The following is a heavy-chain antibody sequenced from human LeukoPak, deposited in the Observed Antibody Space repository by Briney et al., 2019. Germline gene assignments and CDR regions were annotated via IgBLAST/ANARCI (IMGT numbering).Heavy chain of an antibody. J-gene: IGHJ6*02. CDR1: GGSFSGYY. V-gene: IGHV4-4*07. CDR2: IYTSGST. Sequence: SETLSLTCAVYGGSFSGYYWSWIRQPAGKGLEWIGRIYTSGSTNYNPSLKSRVTMSVDTSKNQFSLKLSSVTAADTAVYYCARDYSSSWFRPYYYYGMDVWGQGTTVTVSS. CDR3: ARDYSSSWFRPYYYYGMDV. D-gene: IGHD6-13*01.